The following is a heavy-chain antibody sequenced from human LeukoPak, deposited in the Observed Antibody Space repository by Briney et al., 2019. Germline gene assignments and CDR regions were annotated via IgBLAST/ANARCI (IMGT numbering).Heavy chain of an antibody. CDR1: GYSFISYD. V-gene: IGHV1-18*01. CDR2: ISVYNGYT. D-gene: IGHD4-11*01. CDR3: ARSIQYDY. J-gene: IGHJ4*02. Sequence: ASVKGSCKASGYSFISYDISWVRQAPGQGLEWMGWISVYNGYTNYAQKLQGRVTMTTDTSTSTAYMELRSLRSDDTAVYYCARSIQYDYWGQGTLVTVSS.